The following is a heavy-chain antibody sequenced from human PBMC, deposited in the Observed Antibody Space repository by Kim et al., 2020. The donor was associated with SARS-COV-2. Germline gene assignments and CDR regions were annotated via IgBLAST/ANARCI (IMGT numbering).Heavy chain of an antibody. CDR1: GFTFSTFG. J-gene: IGHJ5*02. D-gene: IGHD3-9*01. CDR2: VSYDGSNK. CDR3: VKGVLSYFDWLWGLGP. Sequence: GGSLRLSCAASGFTFSTFGMHWVRQAPGKGLEWVAVVSYDGSNKNYADSVKGRFTISRDNSKNTLFLQMNSLRVEDTAVYYCVKGVLSYFDWLWGLGPWGQGTLVTVSS. V-gene: IGHV3-30*18.